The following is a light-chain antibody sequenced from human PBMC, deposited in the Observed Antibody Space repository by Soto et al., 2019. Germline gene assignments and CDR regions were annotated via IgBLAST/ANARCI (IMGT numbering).Light chain of an antibody. V-gene: IGKV3-20*01. CDR1: QSISSSF. Sequence: IGLTQSPGILSLSPGERASLSCGASQSISSSFLAWYQQKPGQAPRLLIYGASSRATGIPDRFSGTGSETDFTLTISRLEPEDFAVYYCQQYDNSPITFGQGTKADIK. CDR3: QQYDNSPIT. CDR2: GAS. J-gene: IGKJ1*01.